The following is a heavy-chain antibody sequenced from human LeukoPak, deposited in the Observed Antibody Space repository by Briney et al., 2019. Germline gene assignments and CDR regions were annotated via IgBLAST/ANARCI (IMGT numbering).Heavy chain of an antibody. CDR3: ARGWPDYYSMDI. CDR1: GGSMSSYY. J-gene: IGHJ6*02. V-gene: IGHV4-59*01. CDR2: IYYSGTT. Sequence: PSETLSLTCTVSGGSMSSYYWSWIRQPPGKGPEWIGYIYYSGTTSYNPSLKGRVTISMDTSNNHFSLKLRSVTVGDTAVYYCARGWPDYYSMDIWGPGTTVTVSS. D-gene: IGHD2-15*01.